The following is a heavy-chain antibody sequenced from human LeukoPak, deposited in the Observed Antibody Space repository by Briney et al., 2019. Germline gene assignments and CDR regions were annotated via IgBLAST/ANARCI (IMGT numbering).Heavy chain of an antibody. V-gene: IGHV1-3*01. CDR3: ARASPGYSYDYFDY. J-gene: IGHJ4*02. CDR1: GYIFTSYV. D-gene: IGHD5-18*01. Sequence: ASVKVSYKASGYIFTSYVMHWVRQAPGQRLEWMGWINAGNGNTKSSQKFQGRVTIIRDTSASTAYMEVSSLRSEDTSVYYCARASPGYSYDYFDYWGRGTLVTVSS. CDR2: INAGNGNT.